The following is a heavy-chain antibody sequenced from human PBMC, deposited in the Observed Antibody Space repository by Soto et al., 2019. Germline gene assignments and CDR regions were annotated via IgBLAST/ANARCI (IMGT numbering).Heavy chain of an antibody. V-gene: IGHV2-26*01. CDR3: ARISGGSPYYYAMDV. CDR1: GFSLTNNKMG. J-gene: IGHJ6*02. D-gene: IGHD3-10*01. Sequence: QVTLKESGPVPVKPTETLTPTCTVSGFSLTNNKMGVSWIRQPPGKALEWLANIFSSDEKSYSTSLKSRVTISQDTSKSQVVLKVTNMDPVDTATYYCARISGGSPYYYAMDVWGQGTTVTVSS. CDR2: IFSSDEK.